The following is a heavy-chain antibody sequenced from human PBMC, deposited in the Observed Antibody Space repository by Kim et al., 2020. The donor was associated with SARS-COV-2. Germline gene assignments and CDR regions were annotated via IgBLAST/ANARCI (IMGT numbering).Heavy chain of an antibody. V-gene: IGHV3-33*05. D-gene: IGHD5-12*01. CDR2: ISYDGSNK. Sequence: GGSLRLSCAASGFTFSSYGMHWVRQAPGKGLEWVAVISYDGSNKYYADSVKGRFTISRDNSKNTLYLQMNSLRAEDTAVYYCARDDPDIVATICLVYWG. CDR3: ARDDPDIVATICLVY. J-gene: IGHJ4*01. CDR1: GFTFSSYG.